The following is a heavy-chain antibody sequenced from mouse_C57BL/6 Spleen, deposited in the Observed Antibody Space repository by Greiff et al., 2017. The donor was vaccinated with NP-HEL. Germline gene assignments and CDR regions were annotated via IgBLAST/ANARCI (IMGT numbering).Heavy chain of an antibody. CDR2: IHPNSGST. J-gene: IGHJ1*03. Sequence: QVQLQQPGAELVKPGASVKLSCKASGYTFTSYWMHWVKQRPGQGLEWIGMIHPNSGSTNYNEKFKSKATLTVDKSSSTAYMQLSSLTSEDSAVYYCARWDGYYVYFDVWGTGTTVTVSS. CDR3: ARWDGYYVYFDV. V-gene: IGHV1-64*01. CDR1: GYTFTSYW. D-gene: IGHD2-3*01.